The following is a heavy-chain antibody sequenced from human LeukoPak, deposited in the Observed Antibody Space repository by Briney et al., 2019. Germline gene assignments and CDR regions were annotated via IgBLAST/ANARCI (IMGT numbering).Heavy chain of an antibody. D-gene: IGHD1-26*01. CDR3: LKDRVGTGDY. Sequence: PGGSLRLSCAASGFIFSGYGMHWVRQAPGKGLEWVALISHDESTKHYADSVKGRFTISRDNSKNTLYLQMSSLRTEDTAVYYCLKDRVGTGDYWGRGTLVTVSS. CDR2: ISHDESTK. J-gene: IGHJ4*02. CDR1: GFIFSGYG. V-gene: IGHV3-30*18.